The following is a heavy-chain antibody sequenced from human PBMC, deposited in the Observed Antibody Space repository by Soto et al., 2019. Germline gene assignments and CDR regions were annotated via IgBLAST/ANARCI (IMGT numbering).Heavy chain of an antibody. CDR2: TKEDGSEI. CDR3: ARDVGFDYVN. CDR1: GFSIAIYW. J-gene: IGHJ4*02. Sequence: EVQLVESGGGLVQPGGSLRISCAVSGFSIAIYWMSWVRQAPGKGLEWVATTKEDGSEIYYVDSVRGRFTISRDNAENSLYLQMNSLSAEDTAVYFCARDVGFDYVNWGQGTLVTVSS. V-gene: IGHV3-7*01. D-gene: IGHD3-16*01.